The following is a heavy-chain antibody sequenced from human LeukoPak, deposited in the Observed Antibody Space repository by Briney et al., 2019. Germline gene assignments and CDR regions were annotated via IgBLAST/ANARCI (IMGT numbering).Heavy chain of an antibody. Sequence: SETLSLTCSVSGGSISSSNYYWGWIRQPPGKGLEWIACIYYSGSTYYNASLKSRVTLSVDTSKNQFSLKLTSMTAADTALYYCASLGDMPRGYWGQGTLVTVSS. CDR3: ASLGDMPRGY. V-gene: IGHV4-39*07. CDR2: IYYSGST. J-gene: IGHJ4*02. D-gene: IGHD3-16*01. CDR1: GGSISSSNYY.